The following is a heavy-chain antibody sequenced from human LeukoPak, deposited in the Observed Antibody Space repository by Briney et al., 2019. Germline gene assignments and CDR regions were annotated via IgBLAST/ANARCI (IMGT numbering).Heavy chain of an antibody. CDR3: AREEWDSSLYYMDV. CDR2: INPNSGGT. D-gene: IGHD1-26*01. CDR1: GYTFTGYY. Sequence: ALVKVSCKASGYTFTGYYKHWVRQAPGQGLEWMGWINPNSGGTNYAQKFQGRVTMTRDTSISTAYMELSRLRSDDTAVYYCAREEWDSSLYYMDVWGKGTTVTVSS. V-gene: IGHV1-2*02. J-gene: IGHJ6*03.